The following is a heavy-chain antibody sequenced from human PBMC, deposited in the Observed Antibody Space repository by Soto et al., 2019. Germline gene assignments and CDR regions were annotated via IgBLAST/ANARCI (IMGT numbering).Heavy chain of an antibody. V-gene: IGHV3-53*01. J-gene: IGHJ4*02. Sequence: GGSLRLSCEASGLTVATNSFIWVRQAPGKGPEWVSVIYSGGNSYYADSARGRFSVSRDSSKNTLYPQISSLRAGDTAMYYCATSLSPVAGRPLHNWGQGTLVTVSS. CDR2: IYSGGNS. CDR1: GLTVATNS. CDR3: ATSLSPVAGRPLHN. D-gene: IGHD6-19*01.